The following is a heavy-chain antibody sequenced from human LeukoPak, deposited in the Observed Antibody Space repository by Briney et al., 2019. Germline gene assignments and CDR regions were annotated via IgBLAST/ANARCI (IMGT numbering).Heavy chain of an antibody. D-gene: IGHD4-23*01. Sequence: GGSLRLSCAASGFTFSSYSMNWVRQAPGKGLEWVTSISSSSSYIYYADSVKGRFTISRDNAKNSLYLQMNSLRAEDTAVYYCARTTTVVSGGFGYWGQGTLVTVSS. CDR3: ARTTTVVSGGFGY. CDR2: ISSSSSYI. J-gene: IGHJ4*02. V-gene: IGHV3-21*01. CDR1: GFTFSSYS.